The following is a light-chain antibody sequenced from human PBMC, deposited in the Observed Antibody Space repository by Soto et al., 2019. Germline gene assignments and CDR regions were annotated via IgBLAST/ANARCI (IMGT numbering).Light chain of an antibody. CDR3: CSYAGSYTGV. V-gene: IGLV2-11*01. Sequence: SVLPQPRSVSGSPGQSVTISCTGTSSDVGGYNYVSWYQQHPGKAPKLMIYDVSKRPSGVPDRFSGSKSGNTASLTISGLQAEDEADYYCCSYAGSYTGVFGTGTKVTVL. CDR2: DVS. CDR1: SSDVGGYNY. J-gene: IGLJ1*01.